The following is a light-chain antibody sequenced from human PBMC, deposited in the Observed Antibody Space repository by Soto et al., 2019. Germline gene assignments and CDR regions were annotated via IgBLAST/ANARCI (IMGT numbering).Light chain of an antibody. CDR1: QSLLHSNGYNY. CDR3: MQTLRTPDT. Sequence: DIVMTQSPLSLPVTPGEPASISCRSSQSLLHSNGYNYLDWYLQKPGQSPQLLIYLGSSRSSGVPDRFGGSGSGTDFTLKISRVEAEDVGVYYCMQTLRTPDTFGQGNKLEIK. CDR2: LGS. V-gene: IGKV2-28*01. J-gene: IGKJ2*01.